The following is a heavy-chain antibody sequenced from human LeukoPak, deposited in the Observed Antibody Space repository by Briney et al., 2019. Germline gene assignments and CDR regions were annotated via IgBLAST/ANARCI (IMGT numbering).Heavy chain of an antibody. J-gene: IGHJ4*02. V-gene: IGHV7-4-1*02. CDR1: GYTFTSYA. CDR3: ARVRRGITQLLWFGESHFDY. D-gene: IGHD3-10*01. CDR2: INTNTGNP. Sequence: ASVKVSCKASGYTFTSYAMNWVRQAPGQGLEWMGWINTNTGNPTYAQGFTGRFVFSLDTSVSTAYLQISSLKAEDTAVYYCARVRRGITQLLWFGESHFDYWGQGTLVTVSS.